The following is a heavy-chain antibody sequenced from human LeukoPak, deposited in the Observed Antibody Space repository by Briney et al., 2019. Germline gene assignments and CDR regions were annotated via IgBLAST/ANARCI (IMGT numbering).Heavy chain of an antibody. Sequence: ASETLSLTCTVSSDSISNSYWSWIRQPPGKGLEWIGYISFSGSANYSPSLKSQVTMSVDTSKRQFSLKLTSVTAADTAVYYCARFYGSGTYEVLDYWGQGSLVTVSS. CDR2: ISFSGSA. V-gene: IGHV4-59*01. CDR3: ARFYGSGTYEVLDY. D-gene: IGHD3-10*01. CDR1: SDSISNSY. J-gene: IGHJ4*02.